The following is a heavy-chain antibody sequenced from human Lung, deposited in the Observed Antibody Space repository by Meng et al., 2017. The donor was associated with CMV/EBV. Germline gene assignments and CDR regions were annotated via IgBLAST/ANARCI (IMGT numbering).Heavy chain of an antibody. CDR3: LRRSGGSV. CDR2: IPHRGSS. V-gene: IGHV4-4*02. CDR1: GDYITNQSW. D-gene: IGHD3-10*01. Sequence: PRASDPSADKASDTRSLTCVFSGDYITNQSWRASGRQPPGKGLKWIGEIPHRGSSAYNPSLKSRVSMSIDKSKNQFSLKLTSVTAADTAVYHCLRRSGGSVWGQGTLVTVSS. J-gene: IGHJ1*01.